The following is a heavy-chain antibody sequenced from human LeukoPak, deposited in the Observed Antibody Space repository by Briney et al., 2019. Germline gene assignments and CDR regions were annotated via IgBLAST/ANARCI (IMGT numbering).Heavy chain of an antibody. CDR2: ISSSGSYI. Sequence: PGGSLRLSCAASRFTFSSYSMNWVRQAPGKGLEWVSSISSSGSYIYYADSVKGRFTISRDNAKNSLYLQMNSLRAEDTAVYYCASNQPGGVRGVISDYWGQGTLVTVSS. D-gene: IGHD3-10*01. CDR3: ASNQPGGVRGVISDY. V-gene: IGHV3-21*01. CDR1: RFTFSSYS. J-gene: IGHJ4*02.